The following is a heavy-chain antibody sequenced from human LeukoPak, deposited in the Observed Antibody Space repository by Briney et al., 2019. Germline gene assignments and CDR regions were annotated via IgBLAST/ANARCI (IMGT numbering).Heavy chain of an antibody. CDR3: ASSHYDYVWGSYSGRRGDDY. D-gene: IGHD3-16*01. CDR1: GGSISSGDYY. J-gene: IGHJ4*02. Sequence: SETLSLTCTVSGGSISSGDYYWRWIRQPPGKGLEWIGYIYYSGSTYYNPSLKSRVTISVDTSKNQFSLKLSSVTAADTAVYYCASSHYDYVWGSYSGRRGDDYWGQGTLVTVSS. CDR2: IYYSGST. V-gene: IGHV4-30-4*01.